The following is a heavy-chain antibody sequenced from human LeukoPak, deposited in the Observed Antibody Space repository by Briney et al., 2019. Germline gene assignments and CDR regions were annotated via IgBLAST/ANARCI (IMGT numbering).Heavy chain of an antibody. CDR1: GFTFSSYS. Sequence: GGSLRLSCAASGFTFSSYSMNWVRQAPGKGLEWVSSISDSSSYIYYADSVKGRFTIFRDNPKNSLYMQMNSPRAEDTAVYYCARSVADGAFDIWVQGTMVTVSS. CDR3: ARSVADGAFDI. V-gene: IGHV3-21*06. D-gene: IGHD6-19*01. J-gene: IGHJ3*02. CDR2: ISDSSSYI.